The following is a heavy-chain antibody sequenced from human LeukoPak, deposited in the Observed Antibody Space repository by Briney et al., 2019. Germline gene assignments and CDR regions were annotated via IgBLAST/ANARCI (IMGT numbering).Heavy chain of an antibody. D-gene: IGHD4-17*01. J-gene: IGHJ3*02. V-gene: IGHV3-21*01. CDR1: GFPFSSYF. Sequence: GGSLRLSCAASGFPFSSYFMNWVRQAPGKGLEWVSSISGSSSYIYDADSVKGRFTISRDNAKNTLYLQMNSLRAEDTAVYYCARASYGDYGGSDAFDIWGQGTMVTVSS. CDR3: ARASYGDYGGSDAFDI. CDR2: ISGSSSYI.